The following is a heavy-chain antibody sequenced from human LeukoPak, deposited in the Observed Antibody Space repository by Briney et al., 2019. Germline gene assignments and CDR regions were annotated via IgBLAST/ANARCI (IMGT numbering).Heavy chain of an antibody. Sequence: PAASVKVSCKASGYTFINCAIHWVRQAPGQRLEWMGWINAYNGDTEYSQKFQGRVTITRDTSASTAYMELSSLRSEDTAVYYCARRYSGYDTYFDYWGQGTLVTVSS. J-gene: IGHJ4*02. V-gene: IGHV1-3*01. CDR1: GYTFINCA. CDR2: INAYNGDT. D-gene: IGHD5-12*01. CDR3: ARRYSGYDTYFDY.